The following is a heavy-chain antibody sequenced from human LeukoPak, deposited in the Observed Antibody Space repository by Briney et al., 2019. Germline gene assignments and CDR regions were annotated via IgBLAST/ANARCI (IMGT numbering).Heavy chain of an antibody. Sequence: SETLSLTCTASGGSISSSSYYWGWIRQPPGKGLEWIGSIYYSGSTYYNPSLKSRVTISVDTSKNQFSLKLSSVTAADTAVYYCARPIRGYSGYDYDYWGQGTLVTVSS. CDR3: ARPIRGYSGYDYDY. J-gene: IGHJ4*02. D-gene: IGHD5-12*01. V-gene: IGHV4-39*01. CDR1: GGSISSSSYY. CDR2: IYYSGST.